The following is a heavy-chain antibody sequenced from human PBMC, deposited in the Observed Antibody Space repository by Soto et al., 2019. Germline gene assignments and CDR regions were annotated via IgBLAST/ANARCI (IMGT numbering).Heavy chain of an antibody. J-gene: IGHJ4*02. Sequence: QVQLVESGGGVVQPGRSLRLSCAASGFTFSSYGMHWVRQAPGKGLEWVAVIWYDGSNKYYADSVKGRFTISRDNSKNTLYLQMNSLRAEDTAVYYCARLYGSGSYPDYWGQGTLVTVSS. D-gene: IGHD3-10*01. CDR1: GFTFSSYG. CDR2: IWYDGSNK. V-gene: IGHV3-33*01. CDR3: ARLYGSGSYPDY.